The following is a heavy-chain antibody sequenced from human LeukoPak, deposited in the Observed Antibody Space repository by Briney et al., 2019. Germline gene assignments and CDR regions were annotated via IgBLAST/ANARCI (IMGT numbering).Heavy chain of an antibody. CDR3: AKGRSGWYVLDY. Sequence: PGGSLRLSCAASGFTFDDYTMHWVRQAPGKGLEWVSLISWDGVSTHYADSVKGRFTISRDNNKKSLYLQMNGLRTEDTALYYCAKGRSGWYVLDYWGQGTLVTVSS. CDR1: GFTFDDYT. J-gene: IGHJ4*02. V-gene: IGHV3-43*01. CDR2: ISWDGVST. D-gene: IGHD6-19*01.